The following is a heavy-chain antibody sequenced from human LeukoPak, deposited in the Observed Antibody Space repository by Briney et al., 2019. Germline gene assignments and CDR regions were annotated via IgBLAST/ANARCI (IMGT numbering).Heavy chain of an antibody. Sequence: PGRSLRLSCAASGFTFDDYAMHWVRQAPGKGLEWVAVISYDGSNKYYADSVKGRFTISRDNSKNTLYLQMNSLRAEDTAVYYCARDRVVVVPGYQNYYYYGMDVWGQGTTVTVSS. CDR1: GFTFDDYA. V-gene: IGHV3-30-3*01. CDR3: ARDRVVVVPGYQNYYYYGMDV. J-gene: IGHJ6*02. CDR2: ISYDGSNK. D-gene: IGHD2-2*01.